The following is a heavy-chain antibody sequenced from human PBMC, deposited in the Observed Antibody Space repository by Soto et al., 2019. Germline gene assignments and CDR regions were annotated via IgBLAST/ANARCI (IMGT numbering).Heavy chain of an antibody. J-gene: IGHJ3*02. V-gene: IGHV1-18*01. D-gene: IGHD6-6*01. CDR1: GYTFTSYG. CDR3: ARDHSQAAPGEGDAFDI. Sequence: ASVKVSCKSSGYTFTSYGISWVRQAPGQGLEWMGWISAYNGNTNYAQKLQGRVTMTTDTSTSTAYMELRSLRSDDTAVYYCARDHSQAAPGEGDAFDIWGQGTMVTVSS. CDR2: ISAYNGNT.